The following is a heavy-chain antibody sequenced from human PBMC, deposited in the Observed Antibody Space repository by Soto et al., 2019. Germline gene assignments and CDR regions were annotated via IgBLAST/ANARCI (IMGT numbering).Heavy chain of an antibody. Sequence: GGSLRLSCAASGFTFSDYYMSWIRQAPGKGLEWVSYISSSGSTIYYADSVKGRFTISRDNAKNSLYLQMNSLRAEDTAVYYCARDSAHKDYYDILTGYSDCWGQGTLVTVSS. CDR3: ARDSAHKDYYDILTGYSDC. V-gene: IGHV3-11*01. J-gene: IGHJ4*02. CDR2: ISSSGSTI. CDR1: GFTFSDYY. D-gene: IGHD3-9*01.